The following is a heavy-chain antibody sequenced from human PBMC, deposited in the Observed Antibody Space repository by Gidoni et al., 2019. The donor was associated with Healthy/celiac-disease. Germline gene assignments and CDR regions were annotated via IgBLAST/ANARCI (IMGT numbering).Heavy chain of an antibody. CDR1: GLPFSSYA. J-gene: IGHJ4*02. Sequence: EVQLLESGGGLVQPGGYLRPSCAASGLPFSSYAMSWVRQAPGKGLEWVSAISGSGGSTYYADSVKGRFTISRDNSKNTLYLQMNSLRAEDTAVYYCANTANYYDISGYDYWGQGTLVTVSS. CDR2: ISGSGGST. CDR3: ANTANYYDISGYDY. D-gene: IGHD3-22*01. V-gene: IGHV3-23*01.